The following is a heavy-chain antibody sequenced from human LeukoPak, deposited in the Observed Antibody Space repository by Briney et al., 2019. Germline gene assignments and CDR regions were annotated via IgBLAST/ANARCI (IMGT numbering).Heavy chain of an antibody. J-gene: IGHJ4*02. V-gene: IGHV3-9*01. Sequence: HPGGSLRLSCAASGFTFDDYAMHWVRQAPGKGLEWVSGISWNSGSIGYADSVKGRFTISRDNAKNSLYLQMNSLRAEDTALYYCAKDRDSSGYWYFDYWGQGTLVTVSP. CDR2: ISWNSGSI. D-gene: IGHD3-22*01. CDR1: GFTFDDYA. CDR3: AKDRDSSGYWYFDY.